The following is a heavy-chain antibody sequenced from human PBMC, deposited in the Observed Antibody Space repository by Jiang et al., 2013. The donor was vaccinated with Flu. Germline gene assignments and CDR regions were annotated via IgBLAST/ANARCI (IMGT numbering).Heavy chain of an antibody. CDR1: SISSGGYY. D-gene: IGHD3-22*01. Sequence: SISSGGYYWSWIRQHPGKGLEWIGYIYYSGSTYYNPSLKSRVTISVDTSKNQFSLKLSSVTAADTAVYYCARAYYYDSSGYRWNIEGVDYWGQGTLVTVSS. V-gene: IGHV4-31*02. CDR3: ARAYYYDSSGYRWNIEGVDY. CDR2: IYYSGST. J-gene: IGHJ4*02.